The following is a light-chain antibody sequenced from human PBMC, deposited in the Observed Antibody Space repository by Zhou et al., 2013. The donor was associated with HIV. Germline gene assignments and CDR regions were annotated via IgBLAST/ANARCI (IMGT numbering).Light chain of an antibody. CDR1: QSISSW. J-gene: IGKJ2*01. CDR2: DAS. Sequence: DIQMTQSPSTLSASVGDRVTITCRASQSISSWLAWYQQKPGKAPNLLIYDASDLETGVPSRFSGSGSGTEFTLTIGSLQPDDFATYYCQQYDSYPYTFGQGTKVEIK. CDR3: QQYDSYPYT. V-gene: IGKV1-5*01.